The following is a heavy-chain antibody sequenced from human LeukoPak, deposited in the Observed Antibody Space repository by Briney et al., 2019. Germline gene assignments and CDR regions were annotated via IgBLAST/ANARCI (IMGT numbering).Heavy chain of an antibody. CDR1: GGSISRSGYY. J-gene: IGHJ6*02. CDR2: IYYSGST. V-gene: IGHV4-31*03. D-gene: IGHD6-6*01. Sequence: SETLSLTCTVSGGSISRSGYYWSWIRQHPGKGLEWIGYIYYSGSTYYNPSLKSRVTISVDTSKNQFSLKLSSVTAADTAVYYCARDLRSSSSSGINYYGMDVWGQGTTVTVSS. CDR3: ARDLRSSSSSGINYYGMDV.